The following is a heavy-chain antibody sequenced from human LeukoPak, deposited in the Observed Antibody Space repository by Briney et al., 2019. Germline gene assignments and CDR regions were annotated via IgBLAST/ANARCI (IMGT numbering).Heavy chain of an antibody. CDR2: MNPNSGNT. CDR3: ARGSYVAVAGTGYNWFDP. D-gene: IGHD6-19*01. J-gene: IGHJ5*02. V-gene: IGHV1-8*01. CDR1: GYTLIWYD. Sequence: GGSVKDTCKACGYTLIWYDINWVRQAAGQGLDWMGWMNPNSGNTGYAQKFQGRVTMTRNTSISTAYMELSSLRSEDTAVYYCARGSYVAVAGTGYNWFDPWGQGTLVTVSS.